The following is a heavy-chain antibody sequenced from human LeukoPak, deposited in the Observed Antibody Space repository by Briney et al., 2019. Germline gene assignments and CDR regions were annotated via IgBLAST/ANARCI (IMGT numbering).Heavy chain of an antibody. D-gene: IGHD3-22*01. CDR1: GFTFTNYW. V-gene: IGHV3-23*01. CDR2: ISNSGGST. CDR3: AKQTDTTGSRGGAFDI. Sequence: PGGSLRLSCVASGFTFTNYWMSWVRQAPGKGLEWVSTISNSGGSTYSADSMKGRFTISRDNSKNTLFLQMSGLGAEDTAVYYCAKQTDTTGSRGGAFDIWGQGTMVTVSS. J-gene: IGHJ3*02.